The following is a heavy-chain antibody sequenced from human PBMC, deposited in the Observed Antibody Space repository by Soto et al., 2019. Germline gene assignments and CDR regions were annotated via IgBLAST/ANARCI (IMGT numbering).Heavy chain of an antibody. CDR3: ARVVGRWCYLGIGYYYYGMDV. J-gene: IGHJ6*02. CDR2: INHSGST. Sequence: LSLTCAVYGGSFSGYYWSWIRQPPGKGLEWIGEINHSGSTNYNPSLKSRVTISVDTSKNQFSLKLSSVTAADTAVYYCARVVGRWCYLGIGYYYYGMDVWGQGTTVTVSS. CDR1: GGSFSGYY. V-gene: IGHV4-34*01. D-gene: IGHD2-8*02.